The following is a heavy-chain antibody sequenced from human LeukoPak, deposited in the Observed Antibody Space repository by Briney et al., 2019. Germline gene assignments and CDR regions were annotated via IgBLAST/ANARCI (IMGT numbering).Heavy chain of an antibody. J-gene: IGHJ1*01. CDR3: ATSRSLRYFGSRYFQH. CDR1: GYTLTELS. Sequence: EASVKVSCKVSGYTLTELSMHWVRQAPGKGLEWMGGFDPEDGETIYAQKFQGRVTMTEDTSTDTAYMELSSLRSEDTAVYYCATSRSLRYFGSRYFQHWGQGTLVTVSS. CDR2: FDPEDGET. V-gene: IGHV1-24*01. D-gene: IGHD3-9*01.